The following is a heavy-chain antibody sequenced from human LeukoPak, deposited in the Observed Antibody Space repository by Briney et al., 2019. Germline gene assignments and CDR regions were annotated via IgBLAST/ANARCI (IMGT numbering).Heavy chain of an antibody. J-gene: IGHJ4*02. Sequence: GGSLRLSCAASGFTFSSYAMSWVRQAPGKGLEWVAVISYGGSNKYYADSVKGRFTISRDNSKNTLYLQMNSLRAEDTAVYYCARGTPEFVAGLPFDYRGQGTLITVSS. D-gene: IGHD6-19*01. V-gene: IGHV3-30-3*01. CDR2: ISYGGSNK. CDR3: ARGTPEFVAGLPFDY. CDR1: GFTFSSYA.